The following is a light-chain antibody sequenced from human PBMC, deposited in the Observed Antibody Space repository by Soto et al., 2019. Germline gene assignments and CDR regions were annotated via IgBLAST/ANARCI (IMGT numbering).Light chain of an antibody. CDR1: QNILSN. J-gene: IGKJ5*01. CDR3: QQYNNWPIT. V-gene: IGKV3-15*01. Sequence: EIVMTQSPAPLSVSPGERVTLSCRASQNILSNLAWYQQKPGQAPRLLIYGASTRATGIPARFSGSGSGTEFTLTISSLQSEDFAVYYCQQYNNWPITFGQGTRLEIK. CDR2: GAS.